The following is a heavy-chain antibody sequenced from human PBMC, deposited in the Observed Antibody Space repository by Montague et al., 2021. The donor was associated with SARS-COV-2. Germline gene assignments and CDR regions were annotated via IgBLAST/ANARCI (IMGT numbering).Heavy chain of an antibody. Sequence: SETLSLTCAVHGGSFSGYSWHWNRQPTGNRLEWLGEINHGGTTNSNPSLKNRLTIPVDTSKNQISLKLTSVAATDTAVYYCARLRDGVVPSPILGIGPYFPYDYIDIWGNGTPVTVSS. CDR1: GGSFSGYS. CDR3: ARLRDGVVPSPILGIGPYFPYDYIDI. V-gene: IGHV4-34*01. CDR2: INHGGTT. D-gene: IGHD2-15*01. J-gene: IGHJ6*03.